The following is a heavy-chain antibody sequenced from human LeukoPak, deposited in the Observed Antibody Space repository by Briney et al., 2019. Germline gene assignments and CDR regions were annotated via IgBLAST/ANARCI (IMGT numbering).Heavy chain of an antibody. Sequence: SETLSLTCTVSGGSISNYYWSWIRQPPGKGLEWIGYIYYSGITNYNPSLKSRVTISVDTSKNQFSLKLTSVTAADTAVYYCARQLSSSWTDYWGQGTLVTVSS. D-gene: IGHD6-13*01. CDR1: GGSISNYY. CDR3: ARQLSSSWTDY. J-gene: IGHJ4*02. V-gene: IGHV4-59*01. CDR2: IYYSGIT.